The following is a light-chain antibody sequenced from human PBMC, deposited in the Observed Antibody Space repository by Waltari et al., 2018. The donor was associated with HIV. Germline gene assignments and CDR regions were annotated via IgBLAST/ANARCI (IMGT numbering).Light chain of an antibody. Sequence: QSVLTQPPSASATPGQRVTIPCPGSSPNIGSNYGSWYQKLPGTAPKRLIYRNNQRPSGVPDRFSGSKSGTSASLAISGLRSEDEADYYCAAWDDSLSGLVFGGGTKVTVL. CDR3: AAWDDSLSGLV. CDR1: SPNIGSNY. CDR2: RNN. J-gene: IGLJ3*02. V-gene: IGLV1-47*01.